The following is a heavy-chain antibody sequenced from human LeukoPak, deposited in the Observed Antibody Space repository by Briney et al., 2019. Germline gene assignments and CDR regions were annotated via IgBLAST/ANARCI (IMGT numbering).Heavy chain of an antibody. Sequence: GGSLRLSCAASGFTFSSYAMSWVRQAPGKGLEWVSAISGSGGSTYYADSVKGRFTISRDNAKNSLYLQMNSLRAEDTAVYYCASSPATVTPVYWGQGTLVTVSS. CDR2: ISGSGGST. CDR3: ASSPATVTPVY. V-gene: IGHV3-23*01. CDR1: GFTFSSYA. J-gene: IGHJ4*02. D-gene: IGHD4-17*01.